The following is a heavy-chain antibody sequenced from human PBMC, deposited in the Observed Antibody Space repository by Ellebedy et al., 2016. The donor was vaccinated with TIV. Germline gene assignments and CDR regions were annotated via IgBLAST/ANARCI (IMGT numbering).Heavy chain of an antibody. CDR1: GFTFEDFA. J-gene: IGHJ3*01. CDR2: INWSGATF. V-gene: IGHV3-9*01. Sequence: SLKISCVVSGFTFEDFAFHWVRQAPGKGLEWVSGINWSGATFGHADSVKGRFTISRDNAKNTLYLQMDSLRVDDTALYFSARSRGFSYGNDAFDLWGQGTVVIVSS. D-gene: IGHD5-18*01. CDR3: ARSRGFSYGNDAFDL.